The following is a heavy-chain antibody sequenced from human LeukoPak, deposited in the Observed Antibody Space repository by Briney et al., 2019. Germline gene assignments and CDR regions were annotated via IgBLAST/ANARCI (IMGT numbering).Heavy chain of an antibody. J-gene: IGHJ4*02. D-gene: IGHD5-24*01. CDR1: GFIFDDYA. V-gene: IGHV3-23*01. CDR3: AKRLRDGYNSPIDF. CDR2: ISDSGGVI. Sequence: GGSLRLSCAASGFIFDDYAMHWVRQAPGKGLEWVSGISDSGGVIDYADSVKGRFTISRDTSKNTLHLQMNSLRAEDTAVYYCAKRLRDGYNSPIDFWGQGTLVTVSS.